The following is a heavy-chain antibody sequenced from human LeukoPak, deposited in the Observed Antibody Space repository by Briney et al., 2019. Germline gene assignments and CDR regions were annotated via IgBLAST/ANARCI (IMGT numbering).Heavy chain of an antibody. CDR3: ARPLRVLNWFDP. CDR1: GGSFSGYY. V-gene: IGHV4-34*01. CDR2: INHSGST. J-gene: IGHJ5*02. D-gene: IGHD4-17*01. Sequence: PSETLSLTCAVYGGSFSGYYWSWIRQPPGKGLEWIGEINHSGSTNYNPSLKSRVTISVDTSKNQFSLKLSSVTAADTAVYYCARPLRVLNWFDPWGQGTLVTVS.